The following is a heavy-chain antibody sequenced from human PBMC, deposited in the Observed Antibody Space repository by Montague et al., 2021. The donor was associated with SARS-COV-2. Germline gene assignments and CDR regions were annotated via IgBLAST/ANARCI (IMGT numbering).Heavy chain of an antibody. CDR1: GESIRNSDYC. CDR2: HYNGGTY. CDR3: AIRTGYTQNDFAF. Sequence: SESLSLTCTVSGESIRNSDYCWGWVRQAKGKGLEWNGNHYNGGTYSSTPSLQIRVTIFVDTYKNPFSLKLSSVTAADTAVYSSAIRTGYTQNDFAFWGQGTLVTVSS. J-gene: IGHJ4*02. D-gene: IGHD5-12*01. V-gene: IGHV4-39*01.